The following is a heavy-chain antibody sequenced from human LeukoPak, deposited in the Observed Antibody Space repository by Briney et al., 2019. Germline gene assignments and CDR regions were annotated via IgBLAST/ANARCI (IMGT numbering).Heavy chain of an antibody. V-gene: IGHV3-23*01. J-gene: IGHJ4*02. D-gene: IGHD1-26*01. CDR3: AKISGSYLMAPVDY. CDR1: GGSISSYY. CDR2: ISGSGGST. Sequence: PSETLSLTCTVSGGSISSYYWSWVRQAPGKGLEWVSAISGSGGSTYYADSVKGRFTISRDNSKNTLYLQMNSLRAEDTAVYYCAKISGSYLMAPVDYWGQGTLVTVSS.